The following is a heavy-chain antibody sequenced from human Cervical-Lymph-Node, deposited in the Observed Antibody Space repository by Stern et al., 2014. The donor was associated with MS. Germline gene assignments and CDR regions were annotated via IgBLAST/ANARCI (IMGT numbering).Heavy chain of an antibody. CDR2: IIPIFGTA. Sequence: VQLVESGAAVKKPGSSVKVSCTASGGTFSSYAISWVRQAPGQGLAWMGGIIPIFGTANYAQKFQGRVTITADESTSTAYMELSSLRSEDTAVYYCARGELKEGLVRGMDVWGQGTTVTVSS. CDR1: GGTFSSYA. CDR3: ARGELKEGLVRGMDV. J-gene: IGHJ6*02. V-gene: IGHV1-69*01. D-gene: IGHD1-26*01.